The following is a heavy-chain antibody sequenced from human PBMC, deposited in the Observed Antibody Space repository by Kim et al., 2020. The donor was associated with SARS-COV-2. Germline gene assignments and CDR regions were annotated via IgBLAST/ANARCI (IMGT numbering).Heavy chain of an antibody. CDR3: ATAVAGTLSY. CDR2: K. J-gene: IGHJ4*02. V-gene: IGHV1-24*01. Sequence: KTYAQKFPGRVTMTEDTSTDTAYMELSSLRSEDTAVYYCATAVAGTLSYWGQGTLVTVSS. D-gene: IGHD6-19*01.